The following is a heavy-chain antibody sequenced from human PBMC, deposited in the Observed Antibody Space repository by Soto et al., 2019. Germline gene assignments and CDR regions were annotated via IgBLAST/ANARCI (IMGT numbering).Heavy chain of an antibody. CDR2: IHSDVTT. V-gene: IGHV3-53*01. Sequence: GGSLRLSCAASGFSVSSNSMSWVRQAPGKGLEWVSVIHSDVTTYYADSVRGRFIISRDNSKDTLYLQMNRLRAEDTAVYYCARELSGSWYNWFDPWGQGTLVTVSS. D-gene: IGHD5-12*01. CDR1: GFSVSSNS. CDR3: ARELSGSWYNWFDP. J-gene: IGHJ5*02.